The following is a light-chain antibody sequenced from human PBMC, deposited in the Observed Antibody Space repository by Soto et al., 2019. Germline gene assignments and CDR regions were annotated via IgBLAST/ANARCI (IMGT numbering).Light chain of an antibody. CDR2: GAS. Sequence: IVLTQSPGTLSLSPGERATLSCRASQSVTTQLAWYQQKPGQAPRLIIHGASSRATGVPDRITGSGSGTDFPLSISRLEPEDFAVYYCQQYGGSTQTFGQGTKV. V-gene: IGKV3-20*01. J-gene: IGKJ1*01. CDR3: QQYGGSTQT. CDR1: QSVTTQ.